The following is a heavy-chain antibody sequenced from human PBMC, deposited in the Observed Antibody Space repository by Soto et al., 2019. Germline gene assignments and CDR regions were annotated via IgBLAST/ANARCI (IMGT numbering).Heavy chain of an antibody. V-gene: IGHV3-23*01. CDR1: GFTFSSYA. Sequence: EVQLLESGGGLVQPGGSLRLSCAASGFTFSSYAMSWVRQAPGKGLEWVSAISGSGGSTYYADSVKGRFTISRDNSKNPLYLQMNSLRAEDTAVYYCAKDLSKDYDYIWGSYRIRPARISFDYWGQGTLVTVSS. CDR2: ISGSGGST. CDR3: AKDLSKDYDYIWGSYRIRPARISFDY. J-gene: IGHJ4*02. D-gene: IGHD3-16*02.